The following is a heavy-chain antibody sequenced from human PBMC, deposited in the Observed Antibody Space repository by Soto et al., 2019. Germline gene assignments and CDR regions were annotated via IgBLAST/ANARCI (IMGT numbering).Heavy chain of an antibody. D-gene: IGHD2-21*02. Sequence: QVQLVQSGAEVKKPGSSVKVSCKASGGTFSSYDISWVRQAPGQGLEWMGGSISIFGTANYAQKFQGRVTITAEESTSTAYMELSSLRSEDTAVYYCARGAYCGGDCYSAGYWGQGTLVTVSS. CDR3: ARGAYCGGDCYSAGY. CDR1: GGTFSSYD. J-gene: IGHJ4*02. CDR2: SISIFGTA. V-gene: IGHV1-69*01.